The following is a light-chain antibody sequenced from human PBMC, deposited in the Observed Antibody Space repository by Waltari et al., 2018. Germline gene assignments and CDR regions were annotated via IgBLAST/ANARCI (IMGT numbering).Light chain of an antibody. J-gene: IGKJ1*01. CDR3: QHYVNLPVT. CDR1: QSVSRA. V-gene: IGKV3-20*01. Sequence: EIVLTQSPGTLSLSPGERATLSCRASQSVSRALAWYQQKPGQAPRLLIYAASTRATGVPDRFRGSGSETDFSLTISRLDPEDFAVYYCQHYVNLPVTFGQGTKVEI. CDR2: AAS.